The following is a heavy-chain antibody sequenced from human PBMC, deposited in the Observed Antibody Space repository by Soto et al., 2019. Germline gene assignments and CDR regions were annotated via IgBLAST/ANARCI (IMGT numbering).Heavy chain of an antibody. CDR3: ARASDYGDWPRTRWAFDY. V-gene: IGHV1-69*01. CDR1: GGTFSSYA. D-gene: IGHD4-17*01. CDR2: IIPIFGTA. J-gene: IGHJ4*02. Sequence: QVQLVQSGAEVKKPGSSVKVPCKASGGTFSSYAISWVRQAPGQGLEWMGGIIPIFGTANYAQKFQGRVTITADESTSTAYMELSSLRSEDTAVYYCARASDYGDWPRTRWAFDYWGQGTLVTVSS.